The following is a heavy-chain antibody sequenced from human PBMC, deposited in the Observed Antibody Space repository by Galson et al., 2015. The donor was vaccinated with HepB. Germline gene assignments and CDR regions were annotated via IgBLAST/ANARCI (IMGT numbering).Heavy chain of an antibody. D-gene: IGHD2-21*01. J-gene: IGHJ4*02. CDR1: GYIFTNYD. Sequence: SVKVSCKASGYIFTNYDINWVRQATGQGLEWMGWMNPNSSNTGYAQKFQGRLTMTRNTSKNTAYMELSSLTSEDTAVYYCVSIPYWGQGTLVTVSS. CDR3: VSIPY. V-gene: IGHV1-8*01. CDR2: MNPNSSNT.